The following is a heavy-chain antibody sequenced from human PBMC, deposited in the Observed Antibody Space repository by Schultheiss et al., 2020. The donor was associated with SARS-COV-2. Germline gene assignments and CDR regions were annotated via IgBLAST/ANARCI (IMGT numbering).Heavy chain of an antibody. CDR2: IYYSGST. Sequence: SETLSLTCTVSGGSISSYYWSWIRQPPGKGLEWIGYIYYSGSTNYNPSLKSRVTISVDTSKNQFSLKLSSVTAADTAVYYCARGSRYYDFWRPFDPWGQGTLVTVSS. J-gene: IGHJ5*02. CDR1: GGSISSYY. CDR3: ARGSRYYDFWRPFDP. V-gene: IGHV4-59*12. D-gene: IGHD3-3*01.